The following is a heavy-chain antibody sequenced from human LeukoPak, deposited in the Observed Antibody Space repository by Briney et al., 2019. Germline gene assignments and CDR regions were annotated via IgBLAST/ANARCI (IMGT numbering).Heavy chain of an antibody. CDR3: FKQKTAYEILTGYPFINWFDP. J-gene: IGHJ5*02. CDR1: GGSFSGYY. CDR2: INHSVST. Sequence: SETLSLTCAVYGGSFSGYYWIWIRQPPGHVLEWIGEINHSVSTNSNPSLKSRVTISVDTSKNQFSLKLSSVTAADTAVYYFFKQKTAYEILTGYPFINWFDPWGQGTLVTVSS. V-gene: IGHV4-34*03. D-gene: IGHD3-9*01.